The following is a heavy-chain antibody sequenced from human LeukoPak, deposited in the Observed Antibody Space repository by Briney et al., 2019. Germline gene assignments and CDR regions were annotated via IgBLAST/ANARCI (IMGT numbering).Heavy chain of an antibody. CDR1: GFTFSSYS. J-gene: IGHJ6*03. V-gene: IGHV3-21*01. CDR3: ARPCSSTSCYHNYYYYMDV. CDR2: ISSSSSYI. D-gene: IGHD2-2*01. Sequence: GGSLRLSCAASGFTFSSYSMNWVRQAPGKGLEWVSSISSSSSYIYYADSVKGRFTISRDNAKNSLYLQMNSLRAEDTAVYYCARPCSSTSCYHNYYYYMDVWGKGTTVTVSS.